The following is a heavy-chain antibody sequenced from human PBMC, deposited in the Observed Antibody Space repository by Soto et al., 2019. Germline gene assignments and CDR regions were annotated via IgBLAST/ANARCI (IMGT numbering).Heavy chain of an antibody. CDR2: FSPSGGSA. D-gene: IGHD3-16*01. V-gene: IGHV1-46*01. J-gene: IGHJ4*02. CDR1: GYTFTDYY. Sequence: QVQLVQSGAEVKKPGASVKVSCKTSGYTFTDYYMHWVRQDPGQGLEWMGVFSPSGGSATYAQKFQGRVTMTSHTSTRTVYMELSSLRSDDTAVYYCASDGGGECLWIDYWGQGTLVTVSS. CDR3: ASDGGGECLWIDY.